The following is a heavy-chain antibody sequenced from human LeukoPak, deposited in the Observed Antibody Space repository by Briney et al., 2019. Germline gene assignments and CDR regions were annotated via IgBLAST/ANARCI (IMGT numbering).Heavy chain of an antibody. CDR2: INHSGST. D-gene: IGHD6-13*01. CDR3: ARGRAAAGLNPLLDY. J-gene: IGHJ4*02. V-gene: IGHV4-34*01. Sequence: SETLSPTCAVYGGSFSGYYWSWIRQPPGKGLEWIGEINHSGSTNYNPSLKSRVTISVDTSKNQFSLKLSSVTAADTAVYYCARGRAAAGLNPLLDYWGQGTLVTVSS. CDR1: GGSFSGYY.